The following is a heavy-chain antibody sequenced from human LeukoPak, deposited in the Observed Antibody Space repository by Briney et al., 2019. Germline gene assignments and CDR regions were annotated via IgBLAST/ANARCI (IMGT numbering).Heavy chain of an antibody. J-gene: IGHJ5*02. CDR2: IRSKVYGGTT. V-gene: IGHV3-49*04. CDR1: GFTFGDYA. CDR3: TRVESIAVAGTQGCWFDP. Sequence: GGSLRLSCTASGFTFGDYAMSWVRQAPGKGLEWVGFIRSKVYGGTTEYAASVKGRFTISRDDSKSIAYLQMNSLKTEDTAVYYCTRVESIAVAGTQGCWFDPWGQGTLVTVSS. D-gene: IGHD6-19*01.